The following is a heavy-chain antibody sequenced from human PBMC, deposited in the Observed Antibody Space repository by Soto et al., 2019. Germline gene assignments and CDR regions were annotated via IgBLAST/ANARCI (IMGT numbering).Heavy chain of an antibody. V-gene: IGHV1-18*01. CDR2: ISTYKGNT. J-gene: IGHJ3*02. Sequence: QIQLVQSGPEVKKPGASVKVSCKASGYTFINYAISWVRQAPGQGLEWMGWISTYKGNTNYAQTLQGRVTMTTDTATSTADRERRSLRADDTAVYDWARVEATPEALDIWGQGTMVTVSS. CDR3: ARVEATPEALDI. CDR1: GYTFINYA.